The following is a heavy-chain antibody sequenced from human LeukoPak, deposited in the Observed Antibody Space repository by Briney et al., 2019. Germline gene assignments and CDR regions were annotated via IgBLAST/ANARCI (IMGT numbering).Heavy chain of an antibody. CDR2: IYSGGSR. CDR3: ARSGPVLRYFDWPYYYYGMDV. V-gene: IGHV3-66*01. D-gene: IGHD3-9*01. CDR1: GFTVSSNY. Sequence: GGSLTLSCAASGFTVSSNYMSWVRQAPGKGLEWVSVIYSGGSRYYADSVKGRFTISRDNSKNTLYLQMNSLRAEDTAVYYCARSGPVLRYFDWPYYYYGMDVWGQGNTVTVSS. J-gene: IGHJ6*02.